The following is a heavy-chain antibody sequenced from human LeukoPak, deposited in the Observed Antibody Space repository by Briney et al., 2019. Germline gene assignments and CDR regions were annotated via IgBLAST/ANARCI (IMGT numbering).Heavy chain of an antibody. CDR1: GFTFSSYA. D-gene: IGHD3-9*01. CDR3: AKERHYDILTGYWADYFDY. Sequence: GGSLRLSCAASGFTFSSYAMSWVRQAPGKGLDWVSAISGSGGSTYYADSVKGRFTISRDNSKNTLYLQMNSLRAEDTAVYYCAKERHYDILTGYWADYFDYWGQGTLVTVSS. V-gene: IGHV3-23*01. CDR2: ISGSGGST. J-gene: IGHJ4*02.